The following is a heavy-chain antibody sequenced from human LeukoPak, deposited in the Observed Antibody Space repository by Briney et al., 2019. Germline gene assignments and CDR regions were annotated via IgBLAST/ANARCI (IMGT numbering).Heavy chain of an antibody. J-gene: IGHJ4*02. Sequence: SVKVSCKASGGTFSGYAISWVRQAPGQGLEWMGGIIPIFGTANYAQKFQGRVTITADESTSTAYMELSSLRSEDTAVYYCARDSDYGVVTAILRDWGQGTLVTVSS. CDR2: IIPIFGTA. D-gene: IGHD2-21*02. V-gene: IGHV1-69*13. CDR3: ARDSDYGVVTAILRD. CDR1: GGTFSGYA.